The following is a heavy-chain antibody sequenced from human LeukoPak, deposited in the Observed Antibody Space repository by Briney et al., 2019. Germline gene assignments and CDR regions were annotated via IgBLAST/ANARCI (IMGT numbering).Heavy chain of an antibody. CDR3: ARDLRYDRCMDV. J-gene: IGHJ6*03. CDR2: ISSSSSTI. D-gene: IGHD3-22*01. Sequence: GGSLRLSCAASGFTFSSYSMNWVRQAPGKGLEWVSYISSSSSTIYYADSVKGRFTISRDNAKNSLYLQMNSLRAEDTAVYCCARDLRYDRCMDVWGKGTTVTVSS. CDR1: GFTFSSYS. V-gene: IGHV3-48*01.